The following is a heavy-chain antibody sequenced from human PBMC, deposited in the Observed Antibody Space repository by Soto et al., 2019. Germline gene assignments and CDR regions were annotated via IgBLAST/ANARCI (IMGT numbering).Heavy chain of an antibody. CDR3: ARDYYDSSGYYQTCYFDY. CDR1: GGTFSSYA. Sequence: QVQLVQSGAEVKKPGSSVKVSCKASGGTFSSYAISWVRQAPGQGLEWMGGIIPIFGTANYAQKFQGRVTITADESTSTAYMELSSLRSEDTAVYYCARDYYDSSGYYQTCYFDYWGQGTLVTVSS. J-gene: IGHJ4*02. CDR2: IIPIFGTA. D-gene: IGHD3-22*01. V-gene: IGHV1-69*01.